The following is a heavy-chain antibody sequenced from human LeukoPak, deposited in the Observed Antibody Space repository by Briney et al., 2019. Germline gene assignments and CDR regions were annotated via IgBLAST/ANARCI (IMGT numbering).Heavy chain of an antibody. CDR2: IYYSGST. V-gene: IGHV4-39*07. Sequence: SETLSLTCTVSGGSIISSTYFWGWIRQPPGKGLEWIGSIYYSGSTYYSPSLKSRLTISVDTSKKQFSLELSSVTAADTAVYYCASYGPCGSFRCFDYWGQGTLVTVSS. D-gene: IGHD4-17*01. CDR1: GGSIISSTYF. J-gene: IGHJ4*02. CDR3: ASYGPCGSFRCFDY.